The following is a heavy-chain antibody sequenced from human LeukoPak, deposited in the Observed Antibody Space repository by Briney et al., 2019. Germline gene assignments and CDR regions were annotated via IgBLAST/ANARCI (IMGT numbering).Heavy chain of an antibody. V-gene: IGHV4-59*01. CDR3: ARGVGYAGQIGY. CDR2: IYHSGST. CDR1: GGSISTYY. D-gene: IGHD5-12*01. J-gene: IGHJ4*02. Sequence: PSETLSLTCTLSGGSISTYYWRWIRQPPGKGLEWIGYIYHSGSTNYNPSLKSRVTISVDTSKNQFSLKLSSVTAADTAVYYCARGVGYAGQIGYGGQGARVTV.